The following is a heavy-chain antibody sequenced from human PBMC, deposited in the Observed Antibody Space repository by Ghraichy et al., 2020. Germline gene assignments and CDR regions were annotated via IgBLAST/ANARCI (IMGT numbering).Heavy chain of an antibody. Sequence: GVLNISCADSGFAFSSYWMSWVRQPPGKGLEWVANINQDGSHKYFLDSMKGRITISRDNARNSLFLQVNSLRPEDSAVYYCTRDIQGPRDYGLDVWGQGTTVTVSS. CDR3: TRDIQGPRDYGLDV. V-gene: IGHV3-7*01. CDR2: INQDGSHK. CDR1: GFAFSSYW. D-gene: IGHD5-18*01. J-gene: IGHJ6*01.